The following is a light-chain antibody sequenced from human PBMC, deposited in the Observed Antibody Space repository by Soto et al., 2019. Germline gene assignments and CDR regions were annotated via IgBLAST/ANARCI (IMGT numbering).Light chain of an antibody. Sequence: EIVMTQTALSSPVTLGQPASISCRSSQSLVHSDGKTYLNWLQQRPGQPPRILFYKISNRLSWVPDRFSGSGAGTDFTLKISSVEAEDVGFYYCLHGTNVSTFDRGTKVEIK. CDR2: KIS. CDR1: QSLVHSDGKTY. CDR3: LHGTNVST. V-gene: IGKV2-24*01. J-gene: IGKJ1*01.